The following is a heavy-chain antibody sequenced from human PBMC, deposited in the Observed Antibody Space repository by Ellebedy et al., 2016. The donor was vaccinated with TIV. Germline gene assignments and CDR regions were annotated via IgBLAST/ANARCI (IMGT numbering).Heavy chain of an antibody. CDR1: GFTVSSNY. Sequence: PGGSLRLSCAASGFTVSSNYMSWVRQAPGKGLEWVSVIYSGGSTYYADSVKGRFTISRDNSKNTLYLQMNSLRAEDTAVYYCASPDSSGYYYYGMDVWGQGTTVTVSS. J-gene: IGHJ6*02. D-gene: IGHD3-22*01. V-gene: IGHV3-53*05. CDR2: IYSGGST. CDR3: ASPDSSGYYYYGMDV.